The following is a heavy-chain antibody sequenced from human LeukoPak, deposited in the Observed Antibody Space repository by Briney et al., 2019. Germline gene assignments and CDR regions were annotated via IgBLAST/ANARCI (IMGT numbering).Heavy chain of an antibody. D-gene: IGHD3-22*01. J-gene: IGHJ5*02. CDR1: GYSFTSYW. CDR2: IYPGDSDT. CDR3: ARQVEYYDSSGYYYDWFDP. Sequence: GESLKISCKGSGYSFTSYWIGWVRQMPGKGLEWMGIIYPGDSDTRYSPSFQGQVTISADKSISTAYLQWSSLKASDTAMYYCARQVEYYDSSGYYYDWFDPWGQGTLVTVSS. V-gene: IGHV5-51*01.